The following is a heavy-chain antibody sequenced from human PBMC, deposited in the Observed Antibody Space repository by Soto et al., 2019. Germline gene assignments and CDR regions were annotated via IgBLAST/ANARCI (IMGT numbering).Heavy chain of an antibody. V-gene: IGHV1-18*01. CDR1: GYTFTSYG. D-gene: IGHD6-13*01. Sequence: ASVKVSCKASGYTFTSYGISWVRQAPGQGLEWMGWISAYNGNTNYAQKLQGRVTMTTDTSTSTAYMELRSLRSDDTAVYYCARGPQQQLVLLGRGHHYYFDYWGQGTLVTVSS. J-gene: IGHJ4*02. CDR3: ARGPQQQLVLLGRGHHYYFDY. CDR2: ISAYNGNT.